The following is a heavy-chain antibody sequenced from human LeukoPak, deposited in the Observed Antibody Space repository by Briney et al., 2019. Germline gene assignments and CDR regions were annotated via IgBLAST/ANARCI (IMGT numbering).Heavy chain of an antibody. Sequence: ASVKVSCKVSGYTLTELSMHWVRQAPGKGLEWMGGFYPEDGETIYAQKFQGRVTMTEDTSTDTAYMELSSLRSEDTAVYYCATTVKRPGVVVADNWFDPWGQGTLVTVSS. D-gene: IGHD2-15*01. V-gene: IGHV1-24*01. J-gene: IGHJ5*02. CDR3: ATTVKRPGVVVADNWFDP. CDR2: FYPEDGET. CDR1: GYTLTELS.